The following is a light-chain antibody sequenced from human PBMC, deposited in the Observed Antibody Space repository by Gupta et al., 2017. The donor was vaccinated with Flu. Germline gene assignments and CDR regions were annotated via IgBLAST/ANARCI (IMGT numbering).Light chain of an antibody. V-gene: IGLV1-40*01. CDR2: ANI. J-gene: IGLJ3*02. CDR3: QSYDARMSSWV. CDR1: SSNFGAGFD. Sequence: QSVLTQPPSVSEATGQGVNISCPGRSSNFGAGFDVHWYQQVPGTAPKLLIYANINRPSGVPGRFSGSKSDTSAFLAITGLQAEDEANYHCQSYDARMSSWVFGGGTKLTVL.